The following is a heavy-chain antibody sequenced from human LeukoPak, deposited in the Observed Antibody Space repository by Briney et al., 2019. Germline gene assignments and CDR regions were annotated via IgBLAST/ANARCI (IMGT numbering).Heavy chain of an antibody. CDR1: GGSISSYY. CDR3: ARDSSAVDTAMVRGWFDP. Sequence: ASETLSLTCTVSGGSISSYYWSWIRQPPGKGLDWIGYIYYSGSTNYNPSLKSRVTISVDTSKNQFSLKLSSVTAADTAVYYCARDSSAVDTAMVRGWFDPWGQGTLVTVSS. CDR2: IYYSGST. J-gene: IGHJ5*02. D-gene: IGHD5-18*01. V-gene: IGHV4-59*01.